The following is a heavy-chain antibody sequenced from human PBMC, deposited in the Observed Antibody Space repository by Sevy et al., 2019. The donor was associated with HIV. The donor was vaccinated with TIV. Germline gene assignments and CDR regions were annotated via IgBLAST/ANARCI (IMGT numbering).Heavy chain of an antibody. V-gene: IGHV3-30-3*01. CDR1: GFTFSSYA. D-gene: IGHD6-13*01. CDR2: ISYDGSNK. Sequence: GESLKISCAASGFTFSSYAMHWVRQAPGKGLEWVAVISYDGSNKYYADSVKGRFTISRDNSKNTLYLQMNSLRAEDTAVYYCARGSPYSSSWYVWYFDLWGRGTLVTVSS. CDR3: ARGSPYSSSWYVWYFDL. J-gene: IGHJ2*01.